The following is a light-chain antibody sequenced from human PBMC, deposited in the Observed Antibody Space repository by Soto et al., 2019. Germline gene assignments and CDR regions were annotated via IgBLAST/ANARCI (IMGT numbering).Light chain of an antibody. CDR3: QQSYSTPT. CDR2: SAS. Sequence: DIQMTHSPSSLSASIGDRVTIACRASQSIGRYLNWYQQKPGRAPRLLIYSASSLQSGVPSRFSGSGSGTDFTLTISILQPEDFATYYCQQSYSTPTFGQGTRLEIK. V-gene: IGKV1-39*01. CDR1: QSIGRY. J-gene: IGKJ5*01.